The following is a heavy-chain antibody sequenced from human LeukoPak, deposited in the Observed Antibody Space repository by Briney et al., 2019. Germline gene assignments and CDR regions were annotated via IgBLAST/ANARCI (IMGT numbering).Heavy chain of an antibody. V-gene: IGHV3-33*01. CDR2: IWYDGSNK. CDR1: GFTFSSYG. Sequence: GGSLRLSCAASGFTFSSYGMHWVRQAPGKGLEWVAVIWYDGSNKYYADSVKGRFTISRDNSKNTLYLQMNSLRAEDTAVYYCASDYGEGDTGAGAFDIWGQGTMVTVSS. J-gene: IGHJ3*02. D-gene: IGHD4-17*01. CDR3: ASDYGEGDTGAGAFDI.